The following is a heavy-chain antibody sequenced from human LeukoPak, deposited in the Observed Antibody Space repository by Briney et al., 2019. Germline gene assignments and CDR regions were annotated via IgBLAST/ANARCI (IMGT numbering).Heavy chain of an antibody. CDR3: ARTPGSRTDRFVVVTRRDFDY. V-gene: IGHV4-4*02. CDR2: IYHSGST. J-gene: IGHJ4*02. CDR1: GGSISSSNW. D-gene: IGHD3-22*01. Sequence: SETLSLTCTVSGGSISSSNWWSWVRQPPGKGLEWIGEIYHSGSTNYNPSLKSRVTISVDKSKNQFSLKLSSVTAADTAVYYCARTPGSRTDRFVVVTRRDFDYWGQGTLVTVSS.